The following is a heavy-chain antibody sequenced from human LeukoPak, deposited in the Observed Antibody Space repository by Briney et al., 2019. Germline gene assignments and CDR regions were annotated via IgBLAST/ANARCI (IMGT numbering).Heavy chain of an antibody. V-gene: IGHV4-61*02. Sequence: PSETLSLTCTVSGGSISSGSYYWSWIRQPAGKGLEWIGRVYISGSTNYNPSLKSRVTISVDTSKNQFSLKLSSVTAADTAVYYCARDAGHQLSRRNYYAMDVWGQGTTVTVSS. CDR3: ARDAGHQLSRRNYYAMDV. CDR2: VYISGST. D-gene: IGHD1-1*01. J-gene: IGHJ6*02. CDR1: GGSISSGSYY.